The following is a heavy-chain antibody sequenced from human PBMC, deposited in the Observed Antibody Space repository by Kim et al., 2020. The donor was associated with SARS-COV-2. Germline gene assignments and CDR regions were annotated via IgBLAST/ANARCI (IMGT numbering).Heavy chain of an antibody. CDR2: IDPSDSYT. J-gene: IGHJ6*02. CDR1: GYSFTSYW. CDR3: ARLQHGAYSYGPYYYYGMDV. V-gene: IGHV5-10-1*01. D-gene: IGHD5-18*01. Sequence: GESLKISCKGSGYSFTSYWISWVRQMPGKGLEWMGRIDPSDSYTNYSPSFQGHVTISADKSISTAYLQWSSLKASDTAMYYCARLQHGAYSYGPYYYYGMDVWGQGTTVTVSS.